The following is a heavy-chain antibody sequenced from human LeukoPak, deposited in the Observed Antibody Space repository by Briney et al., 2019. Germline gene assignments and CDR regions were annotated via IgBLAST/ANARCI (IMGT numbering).Heavy chain of an antibody. J-gene: IGHJ3*02. CDR1: GGSISISSYY. CDR2: IYYSGST. Sequence: AETLSLTCTVSGGSISISSYYCGWIRQPPGKGREWIGSIYYSGSTYYNPSLTSRVNISVDTSNNHSSLKLSSVTAADTAVYYCASPRNYYDFWSGYPDAFDIWGQGTMVTVSS. CDR3: ASPRNYYDFWSGYPDAFDI. D-gene: IGHD3-3*01. V-gene: IGHV4-39*02.